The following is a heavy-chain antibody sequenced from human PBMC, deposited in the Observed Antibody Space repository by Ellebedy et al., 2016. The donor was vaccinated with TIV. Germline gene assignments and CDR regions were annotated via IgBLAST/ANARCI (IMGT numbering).Heavy chain of an antibody. CDR1: GYSFTSYW. Sequence: GESLKISCKGSGYSFTSYWIGWVRQMPGKGLEWMGIIYPGDSDTRYSPSFQGQVTISADKSISTAYLQWSSLKASDTAMYYCARADFVYGGYDSRSYAFDIWGQGTMVTVSS. V-gene: IGHV5-51*01. J-gene: IGHJ3*02. CDR3: ARADFVYGGYDSRSYAFDI. D-gene: IGHD5-12*01. CDR2: IYPGDSDT.